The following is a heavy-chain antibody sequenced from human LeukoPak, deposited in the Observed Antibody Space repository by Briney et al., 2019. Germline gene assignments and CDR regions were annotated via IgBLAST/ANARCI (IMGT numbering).Heavy chain of an antibody. V-gene: IGHV4-4*07. D-gene: IGHD3-10*01. J-gene: IGHJ5*02. CDR3: AREAIGWGLLYLFDP. Sequence: KPSETLSLTCTVSGGSISSYYWSWIRQPAGKGLEWIGRIYTSGSTNYNPSLKSRVTMSVDTSKNQFSLKLSSVTAADTAVYYCAREAIGWGLLYLFDPWGQGTLVTVSS. CDR1: GGSISSYY. CDR2: IYTSGST.